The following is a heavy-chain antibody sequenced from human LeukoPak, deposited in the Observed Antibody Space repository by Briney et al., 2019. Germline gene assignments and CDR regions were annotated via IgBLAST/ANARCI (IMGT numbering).Heavy chain of an antibody. CDR3: ARVGYDSSGSFAY. D-gene: IGHD3-22*01. CDR1: GYTFTGYY. V-gene: IGHV1-2*06. CDR2: INPNSGGT. Sequence: ASVKVSCKASGYTFTGYYMHWVRQAPGQGLEWMGRINPNSGGTNYAQKFQGRVTMTRDTPISTAYMELSRLRSDDTAVYYCARVGYDSSGSFAYWGQGTLVTVSS. J-gene: IGHJ4*02.